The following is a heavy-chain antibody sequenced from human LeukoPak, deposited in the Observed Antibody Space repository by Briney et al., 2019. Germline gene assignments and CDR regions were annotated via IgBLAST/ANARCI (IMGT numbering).Heavy chain of an antibody. CDR2: INPNSGGT. Sequence: GASVTVSCKASGYTFTGYYMHWVRQAPGQGLEWMGWINPNSGGTNYAQKFQGWVTMTRDTSISTAYMELSRLRSDDTAVYYCARGMNYYDSSGYSDDAFDIWGQGTMVTVSS. V-gene: IGHV1-2*04. J-gene: IGHJ3*02. CDR1: GYTFTGYY. D-gene: IGHD3-22*01. CDR3: ARGMNYYDSSGYSDDAFDI.